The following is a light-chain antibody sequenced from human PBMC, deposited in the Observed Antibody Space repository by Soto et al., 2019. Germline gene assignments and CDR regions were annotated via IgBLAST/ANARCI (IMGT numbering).Light chain of an antibody. CDR2: ASS. CDR1: QSIGND. V-gene: IGKV1-39*01. J-gene: IGKJ2*01. CDR3: QQYNTYS. Sequence: DIQMTQSPSSLSASVGDRVTITCRTSQSIGNDLNWYQQRPGKAPKLLIYASSSLPTGVPSRFSGSGSGTDFTITLSRLQPDDFATYYCQQYNTYSFGQGTHVESK.